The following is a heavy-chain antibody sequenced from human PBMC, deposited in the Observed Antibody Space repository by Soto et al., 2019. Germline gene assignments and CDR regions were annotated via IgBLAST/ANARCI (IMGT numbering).Heavy chain of an antibody. V-gene: IGHV3-74*01. CDR3: AKDWYHTIDS. D-gene: IGHD1-20*01. J-gene: IGHJ5*01. CDR2: INSDGSSI. Sequence: GGSLRVSSATSGFDVSNTWIHWVRQVPGQGLVWVSRINSDGSSIIYADSVKGRFTLSRDNAKNTVHLQMSSLRVEDTAVYYCAKDWYHTIDSWGHGLPVTVS. CDR1: GFDVSNTW.